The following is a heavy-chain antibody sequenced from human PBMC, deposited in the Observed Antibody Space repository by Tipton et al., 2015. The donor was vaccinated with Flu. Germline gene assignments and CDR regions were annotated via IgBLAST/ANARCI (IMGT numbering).Heavy chain of an antibody. CDR1: GFTFSTYW. CDR3: ARDPYYDAFDF. J-gene: IGHJ3*01. D-gene: IGHD3-10*01. V-gene: IGHV3-7*01. CDR2: IKDDGAEE. Sequence: QLVQSGGGVVQPGRSLRLSCAISGFTFSTYWMSWVRQAPGKGLEWVANIKDDGAEEYYLDSVKGRFTISRDNTRNSLYLQMNSLRDEDTAVYYCARDPYYDAFDFWGRGTVVTVSS.